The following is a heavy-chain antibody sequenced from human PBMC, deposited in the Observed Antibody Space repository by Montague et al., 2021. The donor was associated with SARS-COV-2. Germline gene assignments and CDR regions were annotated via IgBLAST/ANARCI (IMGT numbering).Heavy chain of an antibody. CDR3: ATLDYGDYYDWYFDL. CDR2: ISSSSSTI. V-gene: IGHV3-48*01. J-gene: IGHJ2*01. CDR1: GFTFSTYN. Sequence: SLRLSCAASGFTFSTYNMNWVRQAPGKGLEWVSYISSSSSTIYYADSVKGRLTISRDNAKNSLYLQMNSLRAEDTALYYCATLDYGDYYDWYFDLWGRGTLVTVSS. D-gene: IGHD4-17*01.